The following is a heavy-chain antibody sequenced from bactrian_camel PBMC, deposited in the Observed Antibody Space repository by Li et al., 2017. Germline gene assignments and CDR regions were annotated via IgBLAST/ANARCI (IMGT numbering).Heavy chain of an antibody. J-gene: IGHJ6*01. V-gene: IGHV3S25*01. D-gene: IGHD1*01. CDR1: EFTVRSNW. Sequence: GGLVQPGGSLRLSCTASEFTVRSNWMFWVRQAPGKGLEWVSASDYGTANTHYPDSVKDRFTISRDNAKNAVYLQMNSLKPEDTAVYFCVRDNPVFAYWGQGTQVTVS. CDR2: SDYGTANT. CDR3: VRDNPVFAY.